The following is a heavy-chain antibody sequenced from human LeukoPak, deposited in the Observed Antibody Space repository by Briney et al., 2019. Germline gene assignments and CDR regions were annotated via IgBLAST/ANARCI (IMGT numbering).Heavy chain of an antibody. V-gene: IGHV1-46*01. CDR3: ARDWASIAAAGTVYYGMDV. CDR1: GGTFSNDA. Sequence: ASVKVSCKASGGTFSNDAISWVRQAPGQGLEWMGLINPSGGSTSYAQKFQGRVTMTRDTSTSTVYMELSSLRSEDTAVYYCARDWASIAAAGTVYYGMDVWGQGTTVTVSS. CDR2: INPSGGST. J-gene: IGHJ6*02. D-gene: IGHD6-13*01.